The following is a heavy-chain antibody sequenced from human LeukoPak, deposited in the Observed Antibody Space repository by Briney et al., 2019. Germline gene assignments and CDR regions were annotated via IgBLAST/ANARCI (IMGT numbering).Heavy chain of an antibody. CDR1: GGSISHYY. V-gene: IGHV4-59*01. CDR3: ARVLLWFGEFPNRFDF. D-gene: IGHD3-10*01. CDR2: IYYSGST. J-gene: IGHJ5*01. Sequence: SETLSLSCTVSGGSISHYYWSRIRQPPGKGLEWIGYIYYSGSTNYNPSLKSRVTISVDTSKNQFSLKLSSVTAADTAVYYCARVLLWFGEFPNRFDFWGQGTLVTVSS.